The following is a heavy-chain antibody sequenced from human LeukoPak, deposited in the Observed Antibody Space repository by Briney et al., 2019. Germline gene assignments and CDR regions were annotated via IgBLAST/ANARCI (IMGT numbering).Heavy chain of an antibody. J-gene: IGHJ4*02. Sequence: GGSLRLSCAASGFTFSSYWMSWVRQAPGKGLGWVANIKQDGSEKYYVDSVKGRFTISRDNAKNSLYLQMNSLRAEDTAVYYCATFPFRYSSGWSGHFDYWGQGTLVTVSS. CDR3: ATFPFRYSSGWSGHFDY. CDR2: IKQDGSEK. V-gene: IGHV3-7*01. D-gene: IGHD6-19*01. CDR1: GFTFSSYW.